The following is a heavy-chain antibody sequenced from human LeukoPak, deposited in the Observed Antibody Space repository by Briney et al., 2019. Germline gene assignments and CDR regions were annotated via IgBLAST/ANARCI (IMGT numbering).Heavy chain of an antibody. CDR3: ARDDSYGLDY. CDR1: GFTFSNYE. J-gene: IGHJ4*02. CDR2: ISSSGSTI. D-gene: IGHD5-18*01. Sequence: PGVPLRLSCAASGFTFSNYEMNWVRQAPGKGLEWVSYISSSGSTIYYADSVKGRFTMSRDNAKNSMYLQMNGLRAEDTAVYYCARDDSYGLDYWGQGTRVTVSS. V-gene: IGHV3-48*03.